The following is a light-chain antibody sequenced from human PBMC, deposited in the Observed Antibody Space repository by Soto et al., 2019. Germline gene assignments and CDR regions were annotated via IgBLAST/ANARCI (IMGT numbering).Light chain of an antibody. CDR3: QKLNTYPWT. V-gene: IGKV1-5*03. J-gene: IGKJ5*01. CDR1: QTISSW. CDR2: KAS. Sequence: IQMTQSPSTLSGSVGDRFTITCRASQTISSWLAWYQQKPGKAPKLLIYKASTLKSGVPSRFSGSGSGADFTLTISSLQPEDFATYYCQKLNTYPWTFGQGTRLEIK.